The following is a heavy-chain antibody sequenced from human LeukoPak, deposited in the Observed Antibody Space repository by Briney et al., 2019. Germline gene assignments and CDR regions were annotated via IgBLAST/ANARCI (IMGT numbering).Heavy chain of an antibody. D-gene: IGHD4-17*01. Sequence: GGSLRLSCLVSGLTVNDNYMSWVRQAPGKGLQWVSVMFPDGRTFYGDSVRGRFTISRDLARNTLLLQMHSPRADDTAVHYCARTNPVYGDYDYWGQGTLVTVSS. CDR3: ARTNPVYGDYDY. V-gene: IGHV3-53*01. CDR2: MFPDGRT. J-gene: IGHJ4*02. CDR1: GLTVNDNY.